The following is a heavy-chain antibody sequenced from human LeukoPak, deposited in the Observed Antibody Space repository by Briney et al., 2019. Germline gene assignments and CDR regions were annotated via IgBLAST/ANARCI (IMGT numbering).Heavy chain of an antibody. D-gene: IGHD2-8*02. J-gene: IGHJ4*02. CDR2: ISGSGGST. CDR3: AKDRSLLAPGTGASDY. Sequence: GGSLRLSCAASGFTFSSYAMSWVRQAPGKGLEWVSAISGSGGSTYYADSVKGRFTISRDNSKNTLYLQMNSLRAEDTAVYYCAKDRSLLAPGTGASDYWGQGTLVTVSS. CDR1: GFTFSSYA. V-gene: IGHV3-23*01.